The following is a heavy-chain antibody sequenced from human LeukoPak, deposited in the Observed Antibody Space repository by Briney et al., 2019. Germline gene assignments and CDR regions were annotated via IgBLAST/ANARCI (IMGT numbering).Heavy chain of an antibody. D-gene: IGHD6-6*01. CDR3: ARESAARDFDY. J-gene: IGHJ4*02. CDR1: GYTFSNYG. Sequence: PGGSLRLSCAVSGYTFSNYGMHWVRQAPGKGLEWVANIKQDGSEKYYVDSVKGRFTISRDNAKNSLYLQMNSLRAEDTAVYYCARESAARDFDYWGQGTLVTVSS. V-gene: IGHV3-7*01. CDR2: IKQDGSEK.